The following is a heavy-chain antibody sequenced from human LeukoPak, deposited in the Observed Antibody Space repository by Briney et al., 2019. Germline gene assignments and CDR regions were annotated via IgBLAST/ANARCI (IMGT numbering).Heavy chain of an antibody. CDR3: ARDQESEYSSSSHWFDP. CDR2: IYYSGST. CDR1: GGSISNYY. V-gene: IGHV4-59*01. J-gene: IGHJ5*02. D-gene: IGHD6-6*01. Sequence: PSETLSLTCTVSGGSISNYYRSWIRQPPGKGLEWIGYIYYSGSTNYNPSLKSRVTISVDTSKNQFSLKLSSVTAADTAVYYCARDQESEYSSSSHWFDPWGQGTLVTVSS.